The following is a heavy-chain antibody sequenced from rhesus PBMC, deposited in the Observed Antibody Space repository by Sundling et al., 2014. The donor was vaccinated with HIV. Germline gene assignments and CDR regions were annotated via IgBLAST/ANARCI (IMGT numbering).Heavy chain of an antibody. Sequence: EVQLVESGGGLVQPGGSLRLSCAASGFIFSSYGMFWVRQAPGKGLEWISAISSDGGSTYYADSVKGRFTISRDNSKNTLSLQMNSLRTEDTAVYYCGKALDYDSGYYADYWGQGVLVTVSS. CDR2: ISSDGGST. J-gene: IGHJ4*01. D-gene: IGHD3-28*01. CDR1: GFIFSSYG. V-gene: IGHV3S42*01. CDR3: GKALDYDSGYYADY.